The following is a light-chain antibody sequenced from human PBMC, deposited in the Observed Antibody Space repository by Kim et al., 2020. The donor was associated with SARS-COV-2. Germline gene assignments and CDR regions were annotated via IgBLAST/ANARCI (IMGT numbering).Light chain of an antibody. CDR3: QKYDTAPWT. V-gene: IGKV1-27*01. CDR2: DAS. Sequence: DIQMTQSPSSLSASVGDRVTITCRASEDISNYLVWYQQKPGEVPKSLVYDASTPHSGVPSRFSGSRSGTDFTLTITSLHPEDFATYYCQKYDTAPWTFGQGTKVDIK. CDR1: EDISNY. J-gene: IGKJ1*01.